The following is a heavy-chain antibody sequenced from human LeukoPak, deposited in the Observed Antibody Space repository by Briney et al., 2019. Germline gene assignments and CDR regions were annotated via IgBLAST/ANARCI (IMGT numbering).Heavy chain of an antibody. J-gene: IGHJ6*02. CDR2: IYYSGST. D-gene: IGHD6-13*01. V-gene: IGHV4-39*01. Sequence: SETLSLTCTVSGGSISSSSYYWGWIRQPPGKGLEWIGSIYYSGSTYYNPSLKSRVTISVDTSKNQFSLKLSSVTAADTAVYYCARRRYSSSWDTYYYYGMDVWGQGTTVTVSS. CDR3: ARRRYSSSWDTYYYYGMDV. CDR1: GGSISSSSYY.